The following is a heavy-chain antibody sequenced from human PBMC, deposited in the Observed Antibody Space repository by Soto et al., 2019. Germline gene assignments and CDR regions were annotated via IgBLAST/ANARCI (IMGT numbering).Heavy chain of an antibody. D-gene: IGHD1-26*01. J-gene: IGHJ6*02. CDR2: FDPEHGEA. Sequence: ASVKVSCKVLGYPVNDLSIHWLRQAPGKGVEWVGGFDPEHGEAVYAQKFQGRVTMTEETSTDTAYMELSNLRSEDTAVYYCVKGGSRGRYYYYYGMDVWGQGTTVTVSS. CDR1: GYPVNDLS. V-gene: IGHV1-24*01. CDR3: VKGGSRGRYYYYYGMDV.